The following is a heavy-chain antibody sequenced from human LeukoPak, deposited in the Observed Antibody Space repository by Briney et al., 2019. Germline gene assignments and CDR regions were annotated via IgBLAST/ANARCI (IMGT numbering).Heavy chain of an antibody. CDR1: GFTFSIYS. D-gene: IGHD4-17*01. CDR2: IGGTHSNI. J-gene: IGHJ4*02. Sequence: HSGGSLRLSCAASGFTFSIYSMNWVRQAPGMGLEWVSYIGGTHSNIYYADSVKGRFTISRDDAKNSLYLQMNSLRDEDTAVYYCARDRDYAFDSWGQGTLVTVSS. CDR3: ARDRDYAFDS. V-gene: IGHV3-48*02.